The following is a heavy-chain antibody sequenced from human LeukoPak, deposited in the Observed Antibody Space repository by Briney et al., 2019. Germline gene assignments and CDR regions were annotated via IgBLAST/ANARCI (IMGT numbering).Heavy chain of an antibody. J-gene: IGHJ4*02. CDR3: ARVGGYYDSSGYSDY. V-gene: IGHV1-46*01. CDR1: GYTFTSYY. D-gene: IGHD3-22*01. Sequence: ASVKVSCKASGYTFTSYYMHWVRQAPGQGLEWMGIINPSGGSTSYAQKLQGRVTMTRDTSTSTVYMELSSLRSEDTAVYYCARVGGYYDSSGYSDYWGQGTLVTVSS. CDR2: INPSGGST.